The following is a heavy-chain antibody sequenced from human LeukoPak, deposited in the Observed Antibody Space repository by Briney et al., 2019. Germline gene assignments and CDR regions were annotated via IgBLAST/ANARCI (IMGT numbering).Heavy chain of an antibody. J-gene: IGHJ4*02. CDR3: ARRYSSSSKGFDY. D-gene: IGHD6-6*01. Sequence: GGSLRLSCAASGFTFDDHGMSWVRQAPGKGLEWDSGINWNGGSTRYADSVKGRFTISRDNAKNSLYLQMNSLRAEDTALYYCARRYSSSSKGFDYWGQGTLVTVSS. CDR1: GFTFDDHG. CDR2: INWNGGST. V-gene: IGHV3-20*04.